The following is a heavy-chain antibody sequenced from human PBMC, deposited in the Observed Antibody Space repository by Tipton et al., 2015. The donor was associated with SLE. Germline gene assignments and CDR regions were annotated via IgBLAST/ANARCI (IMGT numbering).Heavy chain of an antibody. D-gene: IGHD3-16*01. CDR1: GVSISESSNF. CDR2: ISYTGNT. J-gene: IGHJ4*02. CDR3: ARRPWGDYYMDY. V-gene: IGHV4-39*01. Sequence: TLSLTCSVSGVSISESSNFWGWIRQPPGKGLEWIGNISYTGNTLYNPSLKSRVTISVDTSKNQFSLKLSSVTAAATAVYYGARRPWGDYYMDYWGQGTLVTVSS.